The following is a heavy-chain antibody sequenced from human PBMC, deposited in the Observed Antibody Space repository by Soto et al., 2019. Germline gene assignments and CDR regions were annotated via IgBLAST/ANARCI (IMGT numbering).Heavy chain of an antibody. CDR3: TTDADGMQAYSYFDY. J-gene: IGHJ4*02. V-gene: IGHV3-15*07. CDR1: GFTFSNAW. D-gene: IGHD2-21*01. CDR2: IKSKTDGGTT. Sequence: EVQLVESGGGLVKPGGSLRLSCAASGFTFSNAWMNWVRQAPGKGLEWVGRIKSKTDGGTTDYAAPVKGRFTISRDDSKNTLYLQMNSLKTEDTAVYYCTTDADGMQAYSYFDYWGQGTLVTVSS.